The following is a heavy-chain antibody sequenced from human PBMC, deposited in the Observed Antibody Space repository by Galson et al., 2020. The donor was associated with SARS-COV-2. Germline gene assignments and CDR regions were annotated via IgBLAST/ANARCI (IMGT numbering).Heavy chain of an antibody. CDR2: ISYSGST. J-gene: IGHJ6*03. V-gene: IGHV4-39*01. CDR3: ARRKYYNYYMDV. Sequence: SETLSLTCTVSGGSISTSSDYWGWIRQPPGTGLEWIATISYSGSTYYNPSLKSRVMISVDKSKNQFSLKMDSVTAADTAVYYCARRKYYNYYMDVWGKGTTVTISS. CDR1: GGSISTSSDY.